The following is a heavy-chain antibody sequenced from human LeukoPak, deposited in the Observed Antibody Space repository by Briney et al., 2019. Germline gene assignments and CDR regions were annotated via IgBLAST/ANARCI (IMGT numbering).Heavy chain of an antibody. V-gene: IGHV3-21*01. CDR2: ISSSSSYI. D-gene: IGHD6-19*01. CDR3: ARVGRIAVAGTIDY. Sequence: PGGSLRLSCAASGFTFSSYSMNWVRQAPGKGLEWVSSISSSSSYIYYADSVKGRFTISRDNAKNSLYLQMNSLRAEDTAVYYCARVGRIAVAGTIDYWGQGTLVTVSS. CDR1: GFTFSSYS. J-gene: IGHJ4*02.